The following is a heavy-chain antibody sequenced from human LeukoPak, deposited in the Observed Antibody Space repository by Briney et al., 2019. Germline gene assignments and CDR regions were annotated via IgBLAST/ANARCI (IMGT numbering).Heavy chain of an antibody. J-gene: IGHJ3*02. V-gene: IGHV4-39*01. CDR2: INHSGST. Sequence: PSQTLSLTCTVSGDSISSESYYWSWIRQPPGKGLEWFGEINHSGSTNYNPSLKSRVTISVDTSKNQFSLKLSSVTAADTAVYYCARQDYYDSRIDAFDIWGQGIMVTVSS. D-gene: IGHD3-22*01. CDR3: ARQDYYDSRIDAFDI. CDR1: GDSISSESYY.